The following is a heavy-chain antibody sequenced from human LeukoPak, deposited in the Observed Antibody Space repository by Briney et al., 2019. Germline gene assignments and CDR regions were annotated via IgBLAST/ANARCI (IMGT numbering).Heavy chain of an antibody. J-gene: IGHJ4*02. V-gene: IGHV4-59*08. Sequence: SETLSLTCTVSGGSISSYYWSWIRQPPGKGLEWIGYIYYSGSTNYNPSLKSRVTISVDTSKNQFSLKLSSVTAADTAVYYCARQNYDSSGHTDYWGQGTLVTVSS. D-gene: IGHD3-22*01. CDR3: ARQNYDSSGHTDY. CDR2: IYYSGST. CDR1: GGSISSYY.